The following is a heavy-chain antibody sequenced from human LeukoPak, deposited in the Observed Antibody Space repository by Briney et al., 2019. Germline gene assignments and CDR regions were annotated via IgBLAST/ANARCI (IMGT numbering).Heavy chain of an antibody. Sequence: SETLSLTCAVYGGSFSGYYWSWIRQPPGKGLEWIGEINHSGSTNYNPSLKSRVTISVDTSKNQFSLKLSSVTAADTAVYYCVKKKRSTPYFDYWGQGTLVTVSS. V-gene: IGHV4-34*01. D-gene: IGHD3-16*01. CDR1: GGSFSGYY. CDR2: INHSGST. CDR3: VKKKRSTPYFDY. J-gene: IGHJ4*02.